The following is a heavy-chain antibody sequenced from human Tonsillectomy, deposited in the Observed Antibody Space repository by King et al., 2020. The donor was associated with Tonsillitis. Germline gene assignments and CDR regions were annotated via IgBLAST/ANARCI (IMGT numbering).Heavy chain of an antibody. CDR3: ARAWYYYDSSGYNFDY. Sequence: VQLVESGGGLVQPGGSLRLSCAASGFTVSSNYMSWVRQAPGKGLEWVSVIYSGGSTYYADSVKGRFTISRDNSTNTLYLQMKSLRAEDTAVYYCARAWYYYDSSGYNFDYWGQGTLVTVSS. CDR2: IYSGGST. D-gene: IGHD3-22*01. J-gene: IGHJ4*02. CDR1: GFTVSSNY. V-gene: IGHV3-66*01.